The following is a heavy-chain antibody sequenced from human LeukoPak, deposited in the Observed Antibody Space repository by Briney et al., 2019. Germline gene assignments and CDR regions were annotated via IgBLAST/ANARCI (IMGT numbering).Heavy chain of an antibody. J-gene: IGHJ4*02. CDR1: GFTFSSYS. CDR3: ARGQEGATRF. V-gene: IGHV3-48*04. D-gene: IGHD1-26*01. Sequence: PGGSLRLSCAASGFTFSSYSMNWVRQAPGKGLEWVSYISSSSSTIYYADSVKGRFTISRDNAKNSLYLQMNSLRAEDTAVYYCARGQEGATRFWGQGTLVTVSS. CDR2: ISSSSSTI.